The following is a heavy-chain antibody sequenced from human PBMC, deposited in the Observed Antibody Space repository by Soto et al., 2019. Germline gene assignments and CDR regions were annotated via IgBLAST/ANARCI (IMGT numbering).Heavy chain of an antibody. J-gene: IGHJ5*02. CDR3: ARGQNRLDP. Sequence: LRLASAASGFTFGRFWRTWVRQAPGKGLEWVANIKEDGSEKNYVDSVKGRFIISRDNAKNSLYLQMNSLRAEDTAVYSCARGQNRLDPWGQGTMVTVSS. CDR1: GFTFGRFW. V-gene: IGHV3-7*05. CDR2: IKEDGSEK. D-gene: IGHD2-21*01.